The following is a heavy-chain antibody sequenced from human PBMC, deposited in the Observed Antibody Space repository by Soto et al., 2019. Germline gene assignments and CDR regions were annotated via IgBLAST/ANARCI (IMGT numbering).Heavy chain of an antibody. CDR2: IYYSGST. V-gene: IGHV4-31*03. D-gene: IGHD5-12*01. CDR3: ARAVATIYYYYGMDV. CDR1: GGSISSGGYY. Sequence: QVQLQESGPGLVKPSQTLSLTCTVSGGSISSGGYYWSWIRQHPGKGLEWIGYIYYSGSTYYNPSLKSRVTISVDTSKNQVHLKLRSVTAAVTAVYYWARAVATIYYYYGMDVWGQGTTVTVSS. J-gene: IGHJ6*02.